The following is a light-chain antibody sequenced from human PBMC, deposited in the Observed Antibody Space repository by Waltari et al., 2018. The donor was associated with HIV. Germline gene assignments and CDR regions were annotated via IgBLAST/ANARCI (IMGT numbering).Light chain of an antibody. CDR2: KAS. J-gene: IGKJ1*01. CDR3: QHSRT. V-gene: IGKV1-5*03. Sequence: DIQLTQSPSALSASVGGRVTITCRASENLSYWLAWFQQKPGKAPKLLIYKASSSKSGVPGRFSGSGHGTEFTLTISSLQPDDFATYYCQHSRTFGQGTKVEVK. CDR1: ENLSYW.